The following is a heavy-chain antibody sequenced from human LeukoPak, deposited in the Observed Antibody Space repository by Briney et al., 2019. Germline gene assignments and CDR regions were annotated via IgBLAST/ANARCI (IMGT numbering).Heavy chain of an antibody. J-gene: IGHJ4*02. V-gene: IGHV3-48*01. CDR1: GFIFSNYG. D-gene: IGHD6-6*01. CDR2: IGSNRKSR. CDR3: ARGGAARPDY. Sequence: PGGSLRLSCTASGFIFSNYGMNWVRQAPGKGLEWVAYIGSNRKSRDYADSVKGRFTISRDNAQNSLFLQMNSLRAEDTAVYYCARGGAARPDYWGQGTMVTVSS.